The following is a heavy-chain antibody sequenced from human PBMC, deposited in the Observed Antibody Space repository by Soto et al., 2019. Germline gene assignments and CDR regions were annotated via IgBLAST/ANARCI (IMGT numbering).Heavy chain of an antibody. D-gene: IGHD4-4*01. Sequence: CVGISCAACGVTVSIYDMHGFRQDTGKGLEWVSAIGTAGDTYYPGSVKGRFTISRENAKNSLYLQMNSLRAGDTAVYYCARGGRTTGTTRTTYGMDVCGQGTTVTVSS. V-gene: IGHV3-13*01. CDR2: IGTAGDT. J-gene: IGHJ6*02. CDR1: GVTVSIYD. CDR3: ARGGRTTGTTRTTYGMDV.